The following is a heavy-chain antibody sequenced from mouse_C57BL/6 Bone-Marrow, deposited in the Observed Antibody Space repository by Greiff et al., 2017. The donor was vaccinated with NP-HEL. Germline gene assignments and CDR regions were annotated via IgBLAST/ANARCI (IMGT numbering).Heavy chain of an antibody. CDR3: AREVYDGYYDY. CDR2: IDPEDGET. V-gene: IGHV14-2*01. Sequence: EVQVVESGAELVKPGASVKLSCTASGFNIKDYYMHWVKQRTEQGLEWIGRIDPEDGETKDAPKFQGKATITADTSSNTAYLQLSSLTSEDTAVYYCAREVYDGYYDYWGQGTTLTVSS. CDR1: GFNIKDYY. J-gene: IGHJ2*01. D-gene: IGHD2-3*01.